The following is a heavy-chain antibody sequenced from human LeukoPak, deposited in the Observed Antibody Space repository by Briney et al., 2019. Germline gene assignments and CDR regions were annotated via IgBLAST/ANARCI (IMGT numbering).Heavy chain of an antibody. D-gene: IGHD2/OR15-2a*01. Sequence: ASVNVSCKATGYTFTGYYMHWVRQARGQGLAWMGWSNPISGGTKYAQKFPGRVTMTGDTSISTTYMELSRLRSDDTAVYYCARTPSILQLDYWGQGTLVTVSS. J-gene: IGHJ4*02. CDR3: ARTPSILQLDY. V-gene: IGHV1-2*02. CDR1: GYTFTGYY. CDR2: SNPISGGT.